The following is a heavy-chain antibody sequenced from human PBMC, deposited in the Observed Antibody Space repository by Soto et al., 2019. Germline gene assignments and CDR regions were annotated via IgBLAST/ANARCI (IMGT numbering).Heavy chain of an antibody. V-gene: IGHV1-8*01. CDR2: MNPNSGNT. J-gene: IGHJ4*02. D-gene: IGHD5-12*01. CDR1: GYTFTSYD. CDR3: ARSYRRGGYSGYHPLDY. Sequence: QVQLVQSGAEVKKPGASVKVSCKASGYTFTSYDINWVRQATGQGLEWMGWMNPNSGNTGYAQKFQGRVTMTRNTSISTAYMEVSSLRSEDTAVYYCARSYRRGGYSGYHPLDYWGQETLVTVSS.